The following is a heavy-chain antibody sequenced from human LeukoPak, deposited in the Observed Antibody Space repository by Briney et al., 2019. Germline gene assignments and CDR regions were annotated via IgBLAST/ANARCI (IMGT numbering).Heavy chain of an antibody. CDR1: GFTVSSNY. CDR2: MYSGGGT. CDR3: ARGMGAYDAFDV. V-gene: IGHV3-66*02. D-gene: IGHD1-26*01. Sequence: GGSLRLSCVASGFTVSSNYMNWVRQAPGKGLEWVSVMYSGGGTHYADSVQGRFTLSRDNSKSTLNLQMNTLRTEDTAVYYCARGMGAYDAFDVWGQGTMVTVSS. J-gene: IGHJ3*01.